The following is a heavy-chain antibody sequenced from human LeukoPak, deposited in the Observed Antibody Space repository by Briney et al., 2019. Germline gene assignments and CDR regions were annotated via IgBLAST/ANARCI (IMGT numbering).Heavy chain of an antibody. CDR1: GGTFSSYA. D-gene: IGHD5-12*01. CDR2: IIPIFGTA. CDR3: ASRGGYDSGYYYYYMDV. J-gene: IGHJ6*03. V-gene: IGHV1-69*05. Sequence: SVKVSCKASGGTFSSYAISWVRQAPGQGLEWMGGIIPIFGTANYAQKFQGRVTITTDESTGTAYMELSSLRSEDTAVYYCASRGGYDSGYYYYYMDVWGKGTTVTVSS.